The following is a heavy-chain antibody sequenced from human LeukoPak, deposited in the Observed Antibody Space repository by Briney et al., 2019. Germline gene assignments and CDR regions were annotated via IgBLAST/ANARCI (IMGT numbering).Heavy chain of an antibody. CDR1: GFTFSSYA. CDR2: ISGSGGST. V-gene: IGHV3-23*01. CDR3: AKESITIFGVAQDYFDY. Sequence: GGSLRLSCAASGFTFSSYAMSWVRQAPGKGLEWVSAISGSGGSTYYADSVKGRFTISRDNSKNTLYLQMNSLRAEDTAVYYCAKESITIFGVAQDYFDYWGQGTLVTVSS. D-gene: IGHD3-3*01. J-gene: IGHJ4*02.